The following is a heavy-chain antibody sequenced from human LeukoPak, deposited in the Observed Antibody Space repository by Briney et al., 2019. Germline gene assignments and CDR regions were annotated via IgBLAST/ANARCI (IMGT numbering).Heavy chain of an antibody. D-gene: IGHD5-18*01. CDR1: GFTFSSYG. CDR2: IWYDGSNK. Sequence: PGRSLRLSCSASGFTFSSYGMHWVRQAPGKGLEWVAVIWYDGSNKYYADSVKGRFTISRDNSKNTLYLQMNSLRAEDTAVYYCARDLPPRHRDTAMAIDYWGQGTLVTVSS. V-gene: IGHV3-33*08. CDR3: ARDLPPRHRDTAMAIDY. J-gene: IGHJ4*02.